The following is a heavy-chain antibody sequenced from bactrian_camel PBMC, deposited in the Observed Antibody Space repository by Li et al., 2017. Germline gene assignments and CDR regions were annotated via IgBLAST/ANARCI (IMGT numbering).Heavy chain of an antibody. Sequence: HVQLVESGGGSVQAGGSLSLSCTPSGYTFSSDRVAWFRQAPGKEREGVAVIYTGGGSTYYGDSVKGRFTISRDNAKHTLSLQMNSLNPEDTGMYSCAAFRPGISWLGCGRLAPAEFDYWGQGTQVTVS. V-gene: IGHV3S1*01. CDR2: IYTGGGST. D-gene: IGHD1*01. CDR1: GYTFSSDR. CDR3: AAFRPGISWLGCGRLAPAEFDY. J-gene: IGHJ4*01.